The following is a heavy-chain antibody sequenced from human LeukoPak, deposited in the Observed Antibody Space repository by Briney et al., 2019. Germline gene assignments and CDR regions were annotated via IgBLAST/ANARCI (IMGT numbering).Heavy chain of an antibody. J-gene: IGHJ4*02. V-gene: IGHV3-21*01. CDR2: ISSGGDYI. CDR3: ARGHYDVLAASYKLTPDY. D-gene: IGHD3-9*01. CDR1: GFTFNTFN. Sequence: PGGSLRLSCAASGFTFNTFNMNCVRPAPGKGLEWVSSISSGGDYIYYADSVKGRSTTSRDNAKNSLSLQLNSLRVEDKAVYYCARGHYDVLAASYKLTPDYWGQGRLVSVSS.